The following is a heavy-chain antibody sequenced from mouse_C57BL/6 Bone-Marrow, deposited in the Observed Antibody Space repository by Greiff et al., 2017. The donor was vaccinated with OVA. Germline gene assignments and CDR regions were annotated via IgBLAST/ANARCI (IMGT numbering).Heavy chain of an antibody. CDR3: ARDDSSGYPDD. D-gene: IGHD3-2*02. Sequence: EVQLVESGGGLVKPGGSLKLSCAASGFTFSSYAMSWVRQTPEKRLEWVATISDGGSYTYYPDNVKGRFTISRDNAKNNLYLQMSHLKSEDTAMYYCARDDSSGYPDDWGQGTTLTVSS. CDR1: GFTFSSYA. J-gene: IGHJ2*01. V-gene: IGHV5-4*01. CDR2: ISDGGSYT.